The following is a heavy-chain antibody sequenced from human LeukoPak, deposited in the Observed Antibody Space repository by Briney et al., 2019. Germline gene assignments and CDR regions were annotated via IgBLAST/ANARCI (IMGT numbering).Heavy chain of an antibody. CDR1: GFTFSNYA. D-gene: IGHD3-10*01. CDR2: ISGSGGST. J-gene: IGHJ5*02. CDR3: ARDLKTWFGELSKFDP. Sequence: GGSLRLSCVASGFTFSNYAMSWVRQAPGKGLEWVSHISGSGGSTYYTDSVKGRFTISRDNSKNTLYLQMNSLRSDDTAVYYCARDLKTWFGELSKFDPWGQGTLVTVSS. V-gene: IGHV3-23*01.